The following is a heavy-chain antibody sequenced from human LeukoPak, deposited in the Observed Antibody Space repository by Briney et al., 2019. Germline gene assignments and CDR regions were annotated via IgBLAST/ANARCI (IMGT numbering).Heavy chain of an antibody. CDR2: LSPDGSST. D-gene: IGHD3-22*01. Sequence: PGGSLRLSCAASGFTFSSYWMQWVRQAPGKGLVWVSRLSPDGSSTTSADSVKGRFTISRDNAKNTLYLQIGSLRADDTAVYYCAKKSRPYYYDSSGYPLDYWGQGTLVTVSS. CDR3: AKKSRPYYYDSSGYPLDY. CDR1: GFTFSSYW. J-gene: IGHJ4*02. V-gene: IGHV3-74*01.